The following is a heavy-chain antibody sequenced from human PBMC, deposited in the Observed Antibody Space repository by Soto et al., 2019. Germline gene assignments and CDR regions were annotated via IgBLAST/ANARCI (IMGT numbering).Heavy chain of an antibody. Sequence: LSLTCTVSGGSVSSGRYYWSWIRQPPGKGLEWIGYIYYSGSTKYNPSLKSRVTISVDTSKNQFSLNLSSMTAADTAVYYCARSGSGSGWLGGQGTLVTVSS. CDR1: GGSVSSGRYY. J-gene: IGHJ4*02. CDR3: ARSGSGSGWL. CDR2: IYYSGST. V-gene: IGHV4-61*01. D-gene: IGHD6-19*01.